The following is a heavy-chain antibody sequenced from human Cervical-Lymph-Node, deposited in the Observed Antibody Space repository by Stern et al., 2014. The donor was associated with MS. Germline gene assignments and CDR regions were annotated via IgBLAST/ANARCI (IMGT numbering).Heavy chain of an antibody. CDR1: GGSIDGSDW. J-gene: IGHJ4*02. V-gene: IGHV4-4*02. CDR3: ARAGLYDY. Sequence: VQLVESGPGLVKPSGTLSLTCTVSGGSIDGSDWWSWVRQPPGKGLEWIGEIYHSGSTNSNPSLKSRVSISVDKSKNQFSLNLSSVTAADSAVYYCARAGLYDYWGQGTLVTVSS. CDR2: IYHSGST. D-gene: IGHD2/OR15-2a*01.